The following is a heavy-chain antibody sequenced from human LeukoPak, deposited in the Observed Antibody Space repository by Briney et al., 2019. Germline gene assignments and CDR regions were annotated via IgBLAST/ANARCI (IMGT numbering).Heavy chain of an antibody. CDR3: ARERLGYCSGGNCYDQAYNFDY. CDR2: INAGNGYT. V-gene: IGHV1-3*01. D-gene: IGHD2-15*01. CDR1: GYTFTSYG. J-gene: IGHJ4*02. Sequence: GASVKVSCKASGYTFTSYGMHWVRQAPGQRLEWMGWINAGNGYTKYSQKFQGRVTITRDTSASTAYMELSGLRSEDTAVYYCARERLGYCSGGNCYDQAYNFDYWGQGTLVSVSS.